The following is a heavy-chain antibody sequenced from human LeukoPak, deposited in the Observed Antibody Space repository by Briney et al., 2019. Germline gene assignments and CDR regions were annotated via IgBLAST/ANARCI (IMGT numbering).Heavy chain of an antibody. Sequence: ASVKVSCKASGGTFSSYAISWVRQAPGQGLEWMGGIIPIFGTANYAQEFQGRVTITADESTSTAYMELSSLRSEDTAVYYCASALQLLPTYWGQGTLVTVSS. D-gene: IGHD4-11*01. CDR2: IIPIFGTA. V-gene: IGHV1-69*01. CDR3: ASALQLLPTY. J-gene: IGHJ4*02. CDR1: GGTFSSYA.